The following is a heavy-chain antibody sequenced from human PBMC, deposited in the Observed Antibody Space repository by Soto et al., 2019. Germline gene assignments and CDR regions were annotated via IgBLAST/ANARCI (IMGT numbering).Heavy chain of an antibody. J-gene: IGHJ4*02. CDR3: ARDEHSTGL. Sequence: GGSLRLSSEASVVIFSDYYMVWIRQAPGKGLEWVSYISGSGSTIYLADSVKGRFTISRDNAKNSLYLQMHSLRAEDTAVYYCARDEHSTGLWGQGTLVPVSS. CDR2: ISGSGSTI. D-gene: IGHD3-22*01. V-gene: IGHV3-11*01. CDR1: VVIFSDYY.